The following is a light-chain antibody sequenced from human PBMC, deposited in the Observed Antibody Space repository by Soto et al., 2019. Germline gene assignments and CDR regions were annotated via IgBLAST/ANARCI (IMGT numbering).Light chain of an antibody. J-gene: IGLJ1*01. Sequence: QRVLNQPPSASGTPGQRVTISCSGSSSNIGSNTVNWYQQLPGTAPKLLIYSNNQRPSGVPDRFSGSKSGTSASLAISGLQSEDEADYYCAAWDDSLNGYVFGTGTKVTVL. CDR1: SSNIGSNT. V-gene: IGLV1-44*01. CDR3: AAWDDSLNGYV. CDR2: SNN.